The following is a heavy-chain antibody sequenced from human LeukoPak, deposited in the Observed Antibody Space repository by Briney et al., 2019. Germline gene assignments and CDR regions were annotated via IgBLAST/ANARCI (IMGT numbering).Heavy chain of an antibody. J-gene: IGHJ3*02. D-gene: IGHD2-2*01. V-gene: IGHV1-18*01. CDR3: AREWSVVAHAFDI. CDR2: ISAYNGNT. CDR1: GYTFISFG. Sequence: ASVKVSCKASGYTFISFGISWVRQAPGQAFEWMGWISAYNGNTNYAQKLQGRVTMTTDTSTSTAYMELRSLRSDDTAVYYCAREWSVVAHAFDIWGEGTMVTVSS.